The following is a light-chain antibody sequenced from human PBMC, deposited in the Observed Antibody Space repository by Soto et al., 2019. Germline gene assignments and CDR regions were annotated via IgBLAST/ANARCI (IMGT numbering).Light chain of an antibody. CDR3: QQYGSSPLT. V-gene: IGKV3-20*01. J-gene: IGKJ4*01. CDR2: GTS. CDR1: QYVSTTF. Sequence: EIGLTQSPGTLSLSPGERATLSCRASQYVSTTFFAWYQQKPGQAPRLLIYGTSNRATCIPDRFSGSGSGTDFTLTISRPEPEDFAVYYCQQYGSSPLTFGGGTRMEIK.